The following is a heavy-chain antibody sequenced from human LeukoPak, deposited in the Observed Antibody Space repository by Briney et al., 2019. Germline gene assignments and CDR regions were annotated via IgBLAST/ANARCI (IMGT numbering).Heavy chain of an antibody. V-gene: IGHV2-70*11. D-gene: IGHD4-23*01. J-gene: IGHJ4*02. CDR3: ARIDYGSSVVTREYYFDY. CDR1: GFSLSTRGMC. Sequence: ESGPALVKPTQTLTLTCTFSGFSLSTRGMCVSWIRQPPGKALEWLARIDWDDDKYYSTSLKTRLTISKDTSKNQVVLTMTNMDPVDTATYYCARIDYGSSVVTREYYFDYWGQGTLVTVSS. CDR2: IDWDDDK.